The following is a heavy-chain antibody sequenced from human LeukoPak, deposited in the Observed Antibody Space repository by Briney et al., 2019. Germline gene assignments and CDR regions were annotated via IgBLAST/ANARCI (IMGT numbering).Heavy chain of an antibody. CDR2: ISSSSSYI. CDR1: GFTFSSYS. D-gene: IGHD3-3*01. Sequence: GGSLRLSCAASGFTFSSYSMNWVRQAPGKGLEWVSSISSSSSYIYYADSVKGRFTISKDNAKNSLYLQMNSLRAEDTAVYYCARGDFWSGYSDSMGDYWGQGTLVTVSS. CDR3: ARGDFWSGYSDSMGDY. J-gene: IGHJ4*02. V-gene: IGHV3-21*01.